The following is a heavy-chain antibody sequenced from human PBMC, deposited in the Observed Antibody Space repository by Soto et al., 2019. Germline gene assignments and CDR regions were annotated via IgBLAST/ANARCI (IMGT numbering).Heavy chain of an antibody. CDR1: GGSVSSSNYY. CDR2: IYYSGSA. V-gene: IGHV4-61*01. J-gene: IGHJ4*02. Sequence: QVQLQESGPGLVKPSATLSLTCTVSGGSVSSSNYYWSWIRQPPGKGLEWLGYIYYSGSASYNPSLKSRITVSVDTSKNQFSLKLSSVTAADTAVYYCARERTGDPTFFDYWGQGTLVTVSS. CDR3: ARERTGDPTFFDY. D-gene: IGHD1-1*01.